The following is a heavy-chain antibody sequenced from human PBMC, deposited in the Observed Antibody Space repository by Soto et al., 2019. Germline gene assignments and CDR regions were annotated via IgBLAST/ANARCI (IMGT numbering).Heavy chain of an antibody. J-gene: IGHJ4*02. Sequence: QVQLQESGPGLVKPSETLSLTCTVSGGSISSYYWSWIRQPPGKGLEWIGYIYYSGSTNYNPSLKSRVTISVDTSKNQFSLKLSSVTAADTAVYYCARKGTGDYADYWGQGTLVTVSS. CDR3: ARKGTGDYADY. V-gene: IGHV4-59*01. CDR2: IYYSGST. CDR1: GGSISSYY. D-gene: IGHD4-17*01.